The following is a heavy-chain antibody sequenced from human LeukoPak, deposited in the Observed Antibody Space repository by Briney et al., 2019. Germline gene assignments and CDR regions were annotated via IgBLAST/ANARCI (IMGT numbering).Heavy chain of an antibody. D-gene: IGHD3-10*01. Sequence: ASVKVSCKASGYTFTSYYMHWVRQAPGQGLEWMGIINPSGGSTSYAQKFQGRVTMTRDMSTGTVYMELSSLRSEDTAVYYCARGTHYGSGSYFDDYWGQGTLVTVSS. CDR3: ARGTHYGSGSYFDDY. J-gene: IGHJ4*02. V-gene: IGHV1-46*01. CDR1: GYTFTSYY. CDR2: INPSGGST.